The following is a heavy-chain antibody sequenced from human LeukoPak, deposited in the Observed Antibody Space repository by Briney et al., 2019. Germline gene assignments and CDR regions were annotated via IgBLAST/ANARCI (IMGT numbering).Heavy chain of an antibody. J-gene: IGHJ4*02. CDR3: AREDFDY. CDR1: GYTFTGYY. CDR2: INLNSGGT. V-gene: IGHV1-2*06. Sequence: VSVKVSCKASGYTFTGYYLNWVRQAPGQGLEWMGRINLNSGGTNYAQNFQGRVTMTRDTSISTAYMELNRLRFDDTAVYYCAREDFDYWGQGTLVTVSS.